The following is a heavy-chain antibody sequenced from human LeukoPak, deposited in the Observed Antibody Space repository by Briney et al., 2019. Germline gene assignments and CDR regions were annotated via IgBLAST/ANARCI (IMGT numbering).Heavy chain of an antibody. Sequence: GASVKVSCKASGGTFSSYAISWVRQAPGQGLEWMGGIIPIFGTANYAQKFQGRVTIIADESTNTSYMELSSLRSEDTAVYYCASVRGGYYHYWGQGTLVTVSS. J-gene: IGHJ4*02. CDR3: ASVRGGYYHY. CDR2: IIPIFGTA. CDR1: GGTFSSYA. D-gene: IGHD3-22*01. V-gene: IGHV1-69*13.